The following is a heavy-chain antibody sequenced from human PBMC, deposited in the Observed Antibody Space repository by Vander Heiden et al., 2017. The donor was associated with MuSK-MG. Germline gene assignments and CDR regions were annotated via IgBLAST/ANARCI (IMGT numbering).Heavy chain of an antibody. D-gene: IGHD2-2*01. CDR1: GFSFRHTA. Sequence: EVQLLESGGGLVQPAGSLRLSSAASGFSFRHTATTWVRPDPKGGLEWVSATSAAVSSTYYADSVKGRFTISRDNSKNTLYLQMNSVRAEDTAVYYCAKMTCSSTSCYVLDYWGQGTLVTVSS. J-gene: IGHJ4*02. CDR3: AKMTCSSTSCYVLDY. CDR2: TSAAVSST. V-gene: IGHV3-23*01.